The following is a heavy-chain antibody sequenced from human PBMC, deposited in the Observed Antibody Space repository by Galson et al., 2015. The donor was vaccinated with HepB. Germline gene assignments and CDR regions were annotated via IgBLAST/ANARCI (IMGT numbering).Heavy chain of an antibody. CDR2: IIPILGIA. CDR3: ARDEDLTPVTTCRY. D-gene: IGHD4-17*01. J-gene: IGHJ4*02. CDR1: RGTFSSYT. Sequence: SVKVSCKASRGTFSSYTISWVRQAPGQGLEWMGRIIPILGIANYAQKFQGRVTITADKSTSTAYMELSSLRSEDTAVYYCARDEDLTPVTTCRYWDQGTLVTVSS. V-gene: IGHV1-69*04.